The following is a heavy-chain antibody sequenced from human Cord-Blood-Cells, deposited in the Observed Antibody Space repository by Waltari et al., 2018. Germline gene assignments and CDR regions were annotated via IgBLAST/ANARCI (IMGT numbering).Heavy chain of an antibody. CDR1: GYTLTELS. CDR2: FDPEDVET. Sequence: QVQLVQSGAEVKKPGASVKVYCKVSGYTLTELSMHWVRQAPGKGLGWMGGFDPEDVETIYAQKFQGRVTRTEDTSTDTAYMELSSLRSEDTAVYYCATLFLRYSSSWVDYWGQGTLVTVSS. CDR3: ATLFLRYSSSWVDY. J-gene: IGHJ4*02. V-gene: IGHV1-24*01. D-gene: IGHD6-13*01.